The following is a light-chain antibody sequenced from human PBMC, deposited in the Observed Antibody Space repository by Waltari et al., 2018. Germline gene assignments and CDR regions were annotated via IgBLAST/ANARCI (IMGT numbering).Light chain of an antibody. CDR3: QQYYSYPWT. Sequence: AIRMTQSPSSFSASTGDRVTITCRASQGISSSLAWYQQKAGKAPNLLIYAASTLQSVAPSRFSGSGSGTDFTLTISGLQSEEFATYYCQQYYSYPWTFGQGTKVEIK. CDR2: AAS. J-gene: IGKJ1*01. CDR1: QGISSS. V-gene: IGKV1-8*01.